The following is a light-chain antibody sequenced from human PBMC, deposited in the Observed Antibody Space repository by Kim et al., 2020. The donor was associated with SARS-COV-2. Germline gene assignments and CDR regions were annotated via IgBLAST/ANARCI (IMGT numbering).Light chain of an antibody. CDR2: NVS. CDR3: TSYAGSNTPYV. V-gene: IGLV2-8*01. Sequence: SVTSSCAGSSRVVGGYTFFSWYHQHPSKAPKLVIYNVSKRPSGVPDRFSASKAGNPASLTVSGLQAENEADYYCTSYAGSNTPYVFGTGTKVTVL. CDR1: SRVVGGYTF. J-gene: IGLJ1*01.